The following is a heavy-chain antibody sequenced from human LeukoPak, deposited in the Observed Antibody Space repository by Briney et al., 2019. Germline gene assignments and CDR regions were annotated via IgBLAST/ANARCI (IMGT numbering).Heavy chain of an antibody. CDR3: ARIDSGSFDY. CDR2: IYYSGST. J-gene: IGHJ4*02. V-gene: IGHV4-38-2*02. Sequence: KSSETLSLTCTVSGYSISSGYYWGWIRQPPGKGLEWIGSIYYSGSTYYNPSLKSRVTISVDTSKNQFSLKLSSVTAADTAVYYCARIDSGSFDYWGQGTLVTVSS. D-gene: IGHD1-26*01. CDR1: GYSISSGYY.